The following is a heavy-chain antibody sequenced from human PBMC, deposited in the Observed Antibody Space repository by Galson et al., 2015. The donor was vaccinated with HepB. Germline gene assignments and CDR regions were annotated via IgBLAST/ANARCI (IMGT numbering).Heavy chain of an antibody. CDR1: GGSISSSSYY. CDR2: IYYSGST. Sequence: ETLSLTCTVSGGSISSSSYYWGWIRQPPGKGLEWIGSIYYSGSTYYNPSLKSRVTISVDTSKNQFSLKLSSVTAADTAVYYCARRSRYSYGFFDYWGQGTLVTASS. CDR3: ARRSRYSYGFFDY. D-gene: IGHD5-18*01. V-gene: IGHV4-39*01. J-gene: IGHJ4*02.